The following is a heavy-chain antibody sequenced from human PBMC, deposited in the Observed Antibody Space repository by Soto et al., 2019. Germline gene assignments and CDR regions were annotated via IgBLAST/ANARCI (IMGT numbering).Heavy chain of an antibody. CDR1: GFTFSSYA. Sequence: PGGSLRLSCSASGFTFSSYAMHWVRQAPGKGLEWVAVISYDGSNKYYADSVKGRFTISRDNSKNTLYLQMNSLRAEDTAVYYCARDGHCSGGSCYSSAHFDYWGQGTLVTVSS. CDR2: ISYDGSNK. D-gene: IGHD2-15*01. V-gene: IGHV3-30-3*01. J-gene: IGHJ4*02. CDR3: ARDGHCSGGSCYSSAHFDY.